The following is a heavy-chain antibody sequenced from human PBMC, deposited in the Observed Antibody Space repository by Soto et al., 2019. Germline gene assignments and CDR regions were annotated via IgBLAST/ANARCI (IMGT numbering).Heavy chain of an antibody. J-gene: IGHJ5*02. Sequence: ASVKVSCKASGYTFTTYGISWVRQASGQGLEWMAWISPSNGNTNYAQNLQGRVTMTTDSSTNTAYMELRSLRSDDTAVYYCVRDGGWFDPWGQGTLVTVSS. D-gene: IGHD2-15*01. V-gene: IGHV1-18*01. CDR1: GYTFTTYG. CDR3: VRDGGWFDP. CDR2: ISPSNGNT.